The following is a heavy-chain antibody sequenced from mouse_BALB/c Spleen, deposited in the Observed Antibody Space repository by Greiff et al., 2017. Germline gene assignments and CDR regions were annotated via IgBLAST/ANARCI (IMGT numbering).Heavy chain of an antibody. CDR3: ARDGYDVAWFAY. CDR2: INSNGGST. J-gene: IGHJ3*01. V-gene: IGHV5-6-3*01. D-gene: IGHD2-2*01. Sequence: DVHLVESGGGLVQPGGSLKLSCAASGFTFSSYGMSWVRQTPDKRLELVATINSNGGSTYYPDSVKGRFTISRDNAKNTLYLQMSSLKSEDTAMYYCARDGYDVAWFAYWGQGTLVTVSA. CDR1: GFTFSSYG.